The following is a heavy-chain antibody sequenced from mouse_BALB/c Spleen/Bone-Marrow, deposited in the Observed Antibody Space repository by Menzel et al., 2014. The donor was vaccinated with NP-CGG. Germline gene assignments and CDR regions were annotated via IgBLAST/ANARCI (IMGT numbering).Heavy chain of an antibody. D-gene: IGHD2-1*01. CDR3: ASYYGNYAY. Sequence: QVQLKESGAELVKPGASVKLSCKASGYTFTSYWMHWVRQRPGQGLEWIGEINPSNGRTNYNEKFKSKATLTVDKSSSTAYMQLSSLTSEDSAVYYCASYYGNYAYGGQGTLVTVSA. J-gene: IGHJ3*01. V-gene: IGHV1S81*02. CDR2: INPSNGRT. CDR1: GYTFTSYW.